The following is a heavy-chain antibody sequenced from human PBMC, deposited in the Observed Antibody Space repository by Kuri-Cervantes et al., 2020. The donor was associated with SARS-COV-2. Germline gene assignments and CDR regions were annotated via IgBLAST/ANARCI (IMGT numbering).Heavy chain of an antibody. CDR3: ARERSGSYDY. D-gene: IGHD1-26*01. Sequence: GESLKISCAASGFAFSNFTLNWVRQAPGKGLEWVSSIGSSRGSKYFADSVKGRFTISRDNAKNSVYLQMNSLRAEDTALYHCARERSGSYDYWGQGTLVTVSS. CDR1: GFAFSNFT. V-gene: IGHV3-21*04. CDR2: IGSSRGSK. J-gene: IGHJ4*02.